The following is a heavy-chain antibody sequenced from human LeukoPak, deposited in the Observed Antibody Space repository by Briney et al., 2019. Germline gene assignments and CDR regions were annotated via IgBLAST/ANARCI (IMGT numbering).Heavy chain of an antibody. CDR1: GFTFSSYA. J-gene: IGHJ4*02. V-gene: IGHV3-23*01. CDR2: ISGSGGST. CDR3: AKAVRAYYYDSSGYLYYFDY. Sequence: PGGSLRLSCAASGFTFSSYAMSWVRQAPGKGLEWLSAISGSGGSTYYADSVKGRFTISRDNSKNTLYLQMNSLRAEDTAVYYCAKAVRAYYYDSSGYLYYFDYWGQGTLVTVSS. D-gene: IGHD3-22*01.